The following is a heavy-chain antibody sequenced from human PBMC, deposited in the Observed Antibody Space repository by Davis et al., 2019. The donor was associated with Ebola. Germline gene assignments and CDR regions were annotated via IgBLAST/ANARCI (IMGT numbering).Heavy chain of an antibody. V-gene: IGHV3-23*01. J-gene: IGHJ4*02. CDR2: IYNGGST. CDR3: ARREAGSNWSVDY. Sequence: PGGSLRLSCAASGFTFSSYAMSWVRQAPGKGLEWVSVIYNGGSTYYADSVKGRFTISRDNAKNSLYLQMNSLRAEDTAVYYCARREAGSNWSVDYWGQGTLVTVSS. D-gene: IGHD6-13*01. CDR1: GFTFSSYA.